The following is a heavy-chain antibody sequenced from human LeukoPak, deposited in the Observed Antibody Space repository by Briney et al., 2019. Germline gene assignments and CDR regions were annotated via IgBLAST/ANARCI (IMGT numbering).Heavy chain of an antibody. D-gene: IGHD5-24*01. V-gene: IGHV4-59*01. CDR3: ARRKDDYNADAFGI. CDR1: GAXLRSYY. J-gene: IGHJ3*02. CDR2: IYYTGST. Sequence: SETLSLTCTVSGAXLRSYYCTWMRQPPGKGLEWIGYIYYTGSTQYNPSLKSRVAISVDTSESQFSLKLSSVTAADTAAYYCARRKDDYNADAFGIWGQGTMVIVSS.